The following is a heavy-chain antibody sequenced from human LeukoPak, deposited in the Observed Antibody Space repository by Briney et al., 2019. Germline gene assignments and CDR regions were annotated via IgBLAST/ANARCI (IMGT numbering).Heavy chain of an antibody. D-gene: IGHD6-6*01. CDR2: INHSGST. V-gene: IGHV4-34*01. CDR3: ARIGARSDY. J-gene: IGHJ4*02. Sequence: SETLSLTCAVYGGSFSGYYWSWIRQPPGKGLEWIGEINHSGSTNYNPSLKSRVTISVDTSKNQFSLKLSSVTAADTAVYYCARIGARSDYWGQGTPVTVSS. CDR1: GGSFSGYY.